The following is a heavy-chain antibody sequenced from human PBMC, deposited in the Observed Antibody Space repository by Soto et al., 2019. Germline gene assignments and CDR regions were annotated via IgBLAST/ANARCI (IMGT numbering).Heavy chain of an antibody. V-gene: IGHV4-34*01. D-gene: IGHD1-1*01. CDR3: ARGPLXVXXYWHFQH. CDR2: INHSGST. CDR1: GGSFXGYY. J-gene: IGHJ1*01. Sequence: QVQLQQWGAGLLKPSETLSLTCAVYGGSFXGYYWXXIRQPPGKGLEWIGEINHSGSTNYNPSLKSRVTISVDTSKNQFSLKLSSVTAADTAVYYCARGPLXVXXYWHFQHWGQGTLVTVSS.